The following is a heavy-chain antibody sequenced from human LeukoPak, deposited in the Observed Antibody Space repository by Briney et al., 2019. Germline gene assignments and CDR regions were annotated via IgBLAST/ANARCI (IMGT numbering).Heavy chain of an antibody. CDR3: ARDRRTGPVPLDY. CDR2: IYTSGST. V-gene: IGHV4-61*02. CDR1: GGSISSGSYY. J-gene: IGHJ4*02. D-gene: IGHD7-27*01. Sequence: PSQTLSLTCTVSGGSISSGSYYWSWIRQPAGKGLEWIGRIYTSGSTNYNPSLKSRVTISVDTSKNQFSLKLSSVTAADTAVYYCARDRRTGPVPLDYWGQGTLVTVSS.